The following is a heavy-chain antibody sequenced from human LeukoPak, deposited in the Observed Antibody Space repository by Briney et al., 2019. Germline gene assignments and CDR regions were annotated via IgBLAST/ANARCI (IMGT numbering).Heavy chain of an antibody. CDR3: AKGGGYCSGGSCSHDY. D-gene: IGHD2-15*01. CDR2: ISSSSSYI. J-gene: IGHJ4*02. Sequence: GGSLRLSCAASGFTFSSYSMTWVRQAPGKGLEWVSSISSSSSYIYYADSVKGRFTISRDNAKNSLYLQMNSLRAEDTAVYYCAKGGGYCSGGSCSHDYWGQGTLVTVSS. V-gene: IGHV3-21*01. CDR1: GFTFSSYS.